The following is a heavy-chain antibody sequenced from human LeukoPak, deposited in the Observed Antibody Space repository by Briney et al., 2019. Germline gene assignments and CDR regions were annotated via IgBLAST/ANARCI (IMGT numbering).Heavy chain of an antibody. V-gene: IGHV1-2*02. CDR1: GYTFTGYY. CDR2: INPNSGGT. Sequence: ASVKVSCKASGYTFTGYYMHWVRQAPGQGLEWMGWINPNSGGTNYAQKFQGRVTMTRDTSISTAYMELSRLRSDDTAVYYCANRQGATGRFDPWGQGTLVTVSS. J-gene: IGHJ5*02. CDR3: ANRQGATGRFDP. D-gene: IGHD1-26*01.